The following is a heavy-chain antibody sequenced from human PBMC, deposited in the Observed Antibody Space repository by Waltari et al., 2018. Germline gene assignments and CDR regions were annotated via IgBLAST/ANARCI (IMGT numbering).Heavy chain of an antibody. Sequence: VQLVQSGAEVKKPGSSVKVSCKASGGTFSSYAISWVRQAPGQGLEWMGRINPNSGGTNYAQKFQGRVTMTRDTSISTAYMELSRLRSDDTAVYYCARDLTRQQLVVGYWGQGTLVTVSS. CDR1: GGTFSSYA. CDR2: INPNSGGT. J-gene: IGHJ4*02. D-gene: IGHD6-13*01. CDR3: ARDLTRQQLVVGY. V-gene: IGHV1-2*06.